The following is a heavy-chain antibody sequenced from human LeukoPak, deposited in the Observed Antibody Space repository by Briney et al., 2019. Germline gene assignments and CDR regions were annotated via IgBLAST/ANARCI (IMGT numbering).Heavy chain of an antibody. D-gene: IGHD6-19*01. CDR3: ARHSSGWYYFDN. CDR2: IWYDGSNK. V-gene: IGHV3-33*01. Sequence: QPGRSLRLSCAASGFTFSSYGMHWVRQAPGKGLEWVAVIWYDGSNKYYADSVKGRFTISRDNAKNSLYLQMNSLRVEDTAVYYCARHSSGWYYFDNWGQGTLVTVSS. CDR1: GFTFSSYG. J-gene: IGHJ4*02.